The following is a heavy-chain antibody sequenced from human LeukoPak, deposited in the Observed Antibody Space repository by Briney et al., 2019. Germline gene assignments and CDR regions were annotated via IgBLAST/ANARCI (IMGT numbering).Heavy chain of an antibody. V-gene: IGHV3-21*01. CDR2: ISSASSFI. CDR1: GFTFSSYS. D-gene: IGHD3-10*01. J-gene: IGHJ3*02. CDR3: ARSPRITVVRGVRLDAFDI. Sequence: GVPLRLSCAASGFTFSSYSMTWFRQAPGEGLESVTSISSASSFIYYADSVKGRSTISSENAKNSLYLQMNSLRAEDTAVYYCARSPRITVVRGVRLDAFDIWGQGTMVTVSS.